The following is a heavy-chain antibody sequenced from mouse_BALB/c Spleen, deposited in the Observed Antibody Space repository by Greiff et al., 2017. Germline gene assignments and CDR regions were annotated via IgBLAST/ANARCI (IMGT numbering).Heavy chain of an antibody. CDR1: GYTFTDYY. Sequence: VQLQQSGPELVKPGASVKMSCKASGYTFTDYYMQWVKQSHGKSLEWIGDINPNNGDTFYNQKFKGKATLTVDKSSSTAYMQLNSLTSEDSAVYYCAKRGWFAYWGQGTLVTVSA. J-gene: IGHJ3*01. CDR2: INPNNGDT. V-gene: IGHV1S46*01. CDR3: AKRGWFAY.